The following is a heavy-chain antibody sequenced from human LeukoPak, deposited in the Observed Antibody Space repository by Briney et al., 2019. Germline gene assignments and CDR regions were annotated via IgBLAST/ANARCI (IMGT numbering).Heavy chain of an antibody. CDR3: ARQLPTAAADTRGYFDY. J-gene: IGHJ4*01. CDR1: GGSISNGDYY. CDR2: IFYGGST. Sequence: KPSETLSLTCSVSGGSISNGDYYWGWIRQAPGKGLEWIGSIFYGGSTHYNPSLKSRATISVDTPKNQFSLKLTSVTAADAAMYYCARQLPTAAADTRGYFDYWGQGTVVTVSS. V-gene: IGHV4-39*01. D-gene: IGHD6-25*01.